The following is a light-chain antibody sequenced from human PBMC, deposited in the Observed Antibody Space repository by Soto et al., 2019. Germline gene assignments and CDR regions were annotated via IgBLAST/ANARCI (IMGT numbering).Light chain of an antibody. CDR1: ESLVHRNGNTF. J-gene: IGKJ2*01. V-gene: IGKV2-24*01. CDR3: MQATQYPRT. CDR2: MVS. Sequence: DIVMTQSPLSSPVTLGQPASVSCRSSESLVHRNGNTFLSWLQQRPGQPPRLLIYMVSNRFSGVPDRCSGSGAGTDFTLRISRVEPEDVGVYYCMQATQYPRTFGQGTKLEI.